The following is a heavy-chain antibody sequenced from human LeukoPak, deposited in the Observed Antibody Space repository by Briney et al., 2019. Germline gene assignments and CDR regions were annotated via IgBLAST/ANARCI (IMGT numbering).Heavy chain of an antibody. V-gene: IGHV1-2*02. CDR1: GYTFTGYY. CDR2: INPNSGGT. CDR3: ARGPNCGGDCYHFDY. J-gene: IGHJ4*02. Sequence: ASVKVSCKAFGYTFTGYYMHWVRQAPGQGLEWMGWINPNSGGTNYAQKFQGRVTMTRDTSINTAHMELSRLRSDDTAVYYCARGPNCGGDCYHFDYWGQGTLVTVSS. D-gene: IGHD2-21*01.